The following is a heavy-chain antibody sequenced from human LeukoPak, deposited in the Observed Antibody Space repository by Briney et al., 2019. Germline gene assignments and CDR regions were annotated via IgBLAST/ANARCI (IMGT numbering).Heavy chain of an antibody. D-gene: IGHD1-26*01. V-gene: IGHV4-31*11. CDR2: IYYSGST. CDR1: GGSFSGYY. J-gene: IGHJ4*02. CDR3: AVVGATLYYFDY. Sequence: SETLSLTCAVYGGSFSGYYWSWIRQHPGKGLEWIGYIYYSGSTYYNPSLKSRVTMSVDTSKNQFSLKLSSVTAADTAVYYCAVVGATLYYFDYWGQGTLVTVSS.